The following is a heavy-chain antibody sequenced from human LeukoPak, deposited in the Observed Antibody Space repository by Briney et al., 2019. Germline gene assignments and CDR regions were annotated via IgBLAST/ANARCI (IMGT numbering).Heavy chain of an antibody. CDR1: GGTFSSYA. CDR3: ARDLTDYYGSGSP. CDR2: INPSGGST. Sequence: ASVKVSCKASGGTFSSYAISWVRQAPGQGLEWMGIINPSGGSTSYAQKFQGRVTMTRDTSTSTVYMELSSLRSEDTAVYYCARDLTDYYGSGSPWGQGTLVTVSS. V-gene: IGHV1-46*01. D-gene: IGHD3-10*01. J-gene: IGHJ4*02.